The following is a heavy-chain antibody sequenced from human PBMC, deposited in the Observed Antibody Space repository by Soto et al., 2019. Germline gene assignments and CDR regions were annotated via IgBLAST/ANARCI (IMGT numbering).Heavy chain of an antibody. CDR3: ARGYDYVWGSYRRSRDTFDY. CDR1: GGSFSGYY. Sequence: SETLSLTCAVYGGSFSGYYWSWIRQPPGKGLEWIGEINHSGSTNYNPSLKSPVTISVDTSKNQFSLKLSSVTAADTAVYYCARGYDYVWGSYRRSRDTFDYWGQGTLVTASS. D-gene: IGHD3-16*02. V-gene: IGHV4-34*01. J-gene: IGHJ4*02. CDR2: INHSGST.